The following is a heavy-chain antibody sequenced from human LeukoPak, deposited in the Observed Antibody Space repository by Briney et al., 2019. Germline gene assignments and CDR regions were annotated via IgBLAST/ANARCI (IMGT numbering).Heavy chain of an antibody. CDR2: INHSGST. V-gene: IGHV4-34*01. CDR3: AREARYCSSTSCYQYQRISWFDP. Sequence: SETLSLTCAVYGGSFSGYYWSWIRQPPGKGLEWIGEINHSGSTNYNPSLKSRVTISVDTSKNQFSLKLSSVTAADTAVYYCAREARYCSSTSCYQYQRISWFDPWGQGTLVTVSS. D-gene: IGHD2-2*01. J-gene: IGHJ5*02. CDR1: GGSFSGYY.